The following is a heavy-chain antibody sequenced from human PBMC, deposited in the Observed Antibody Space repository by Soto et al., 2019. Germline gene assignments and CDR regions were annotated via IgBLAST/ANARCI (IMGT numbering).Heavy chain of an antibody. J-gene: IGHJ3*01. CDR2: IKNNANSYAI. Sequence: PGGSLRVSCAASGFTFSDHYMDWVRQAPGKGLEWVARIKNNANSYAIEYAASVKGRFTISRDDSKNSLYLQMNSLRTEDTAIYYCVRFKLDRHPLKLFDFWTRGT. D-gene: IGHD1-7*01. CDR1: GFTFSDHY. V-gene: IGHV3-72*01. CDR3: VRFKLDRHPLKLFDF.